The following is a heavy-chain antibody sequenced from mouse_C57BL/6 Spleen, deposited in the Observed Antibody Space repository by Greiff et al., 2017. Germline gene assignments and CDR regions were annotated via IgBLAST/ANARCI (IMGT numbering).Heavy chain of an antibody. J-gene: IGHJ1*03. Sequence: QVQLQQPGAELVRPGSSVKLSCKASGYTFTSYWMHWVKQRPIQGLEWIGDIDPSDSETHYNQKFKDKATLTVDKSSSTAYMHLSSLTSEDSAVYSCARYGLSSYGYFDVWGTGTTVTVSS. CDR3: ARYGLSSYGYFDV. CDR2: IDPSDSET. V-gene: IGHV1-52*01. CDR1: GYTFTSYW. D-gene: IGHD1-2*01.